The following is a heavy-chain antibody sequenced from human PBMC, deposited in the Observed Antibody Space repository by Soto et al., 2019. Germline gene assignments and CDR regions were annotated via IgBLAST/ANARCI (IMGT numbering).Heavy chain of an antibody. Sequence: SETLSLTCTVSGGSISSSSYYWGWIRQPPGKGLEWIGSIYYSGSTYYNPSLKSRVTISVDTSKNQLSLKLSAVTAADKAVYYCARHFGKAVNTFINYCGQGTLVTVSS. CDR2: IYYSGST. CDR3: ARHFGKAVNTFINY. J-gene: IGHJ4*02. CDR1: GGSISSSSYY. D-gene: IGHD3-16*01. V-gene: IGHV4-39*01.